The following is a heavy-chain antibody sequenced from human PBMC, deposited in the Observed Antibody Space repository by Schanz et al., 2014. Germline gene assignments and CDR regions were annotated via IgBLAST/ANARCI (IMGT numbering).Heavy chain of an antibody. CDR3: ARDRDQWDGNYLDY. CDR1: GYTFTRSG. V-gene: IGHV1-18*01. D-gene: IGHD1-26*01. CDR2: IGGFDGNT. Sequence: QVQLVQSGGEVKTPGASVKVSCKASGYTFTRSGISWVRQAPGQGLEWMGWIGGFDGNTNFGHKFQGRVTMTTDTSTSTVYTELRSLTSDDSAVYYCARDRDQWDGNYLDYWGQGTLVTVSS. J-gene: IGHJ4*02.